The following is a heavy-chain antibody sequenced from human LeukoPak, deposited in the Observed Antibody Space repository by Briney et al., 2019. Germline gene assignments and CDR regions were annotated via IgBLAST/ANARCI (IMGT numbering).Heavy chain of an antibody. CDR1: GYTFTGYY. Sequence: ASVKVSCKASGYTFTGYYMHWVRQAPGQGLEWMGWINPNSGGTNYAQKFQGRVTMTRDTSISTAYMELSRLRSDDTAVYYCARETTVTTYYYGMDVWGQGTTVTVSS. D-gene: IGHD4-17*01. CDR3: ARETTVTTYYYGMDV. V-gene: IGHV1-2*02. CDR2: INPNSGGT. J-gene: IGHJ6*02.